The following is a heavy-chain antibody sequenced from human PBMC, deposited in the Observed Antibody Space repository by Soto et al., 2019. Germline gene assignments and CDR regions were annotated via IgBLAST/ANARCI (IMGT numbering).Heavy chain of an antibody. CDR1: GFTFSSYG. CDR2: IWYDGSDK. V-gene: IGHV3-33*01. J-gene: IGHJ4*02. CDR3: ARGRGYSYGYLDH. D-gene: IGHD5-18*01. Sequence: GGSLRLSCVASGFTFSSYGMHWVRQAPGKGLEWVTLIWYDGSDKYYADSVKGRFTISRDNSKNTLYLQMNSLRAEDTAVYYCARGRGYSYGYLDHWGQGALVTVSS.